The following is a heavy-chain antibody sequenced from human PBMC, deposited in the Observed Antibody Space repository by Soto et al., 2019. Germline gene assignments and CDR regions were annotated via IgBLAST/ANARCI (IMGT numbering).Heavy chain of an antibody. Sequence: PGGSLRLSCAASGFTFSSYAMSWVRQAPGKGLEWVSAISGSGGSTYYADSVKGRFTISRDNSENTLYLQMNSLRAEDTAVYYCAKDPPSHIVVVVAATPDYWGQGTLVTVSS. CDR1: GFTFSSYA. V-gene: IGHV3-23*01. CDR2: ISGSGGST. D-gene: IGHD2-15*01. CDR3: AKDPPSHIVVVVAATPDY. J-gene: IGHJ4*02.